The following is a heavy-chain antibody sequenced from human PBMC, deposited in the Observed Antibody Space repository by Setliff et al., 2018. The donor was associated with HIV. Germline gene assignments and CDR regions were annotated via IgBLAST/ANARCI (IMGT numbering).Heavy chain of an antibody. CDR3: ARLGDSFDSSGYYYSAEYFQH. CDR2: IFPDDSDT. V-gene: IGHV5-51*01. CDR1: GYTFTDYY. J-gene: IGHJ1*01. D-gene: IGHD3-22*01. Sequence: PGESLKISCKGSGYTFTDYYIGWVRQMPGKGLEWMGIIFPDDSDTTYSSSFQGQVTTSADKSINTAYLQWSSLKASDTAMYYCARLGDSFDSSGYYYSAEYFQHWGQGTLVTVSS.